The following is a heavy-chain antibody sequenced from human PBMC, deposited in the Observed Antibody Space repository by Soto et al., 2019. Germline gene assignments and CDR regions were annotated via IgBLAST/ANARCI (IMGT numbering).Heavy chain of an antibody. V-gene: IGHV4-34*01. Sequence: ASETLSLTYAVYGGSFSGYYWSCIRQPPGKWLEWVGEINHSGSTNYNPSLKSRVTISVDTYKNQFSLKLSSLTAADTAVYYCARWDDYGEYVYDYWGQGTLVNVSS. CDR2: INHSGST. CDR3: ARWDDYGEYVYDY. CDR1: GGSFSGYY. J-gene: IGHJ4*02. D-gene: IGHD4-17*01.